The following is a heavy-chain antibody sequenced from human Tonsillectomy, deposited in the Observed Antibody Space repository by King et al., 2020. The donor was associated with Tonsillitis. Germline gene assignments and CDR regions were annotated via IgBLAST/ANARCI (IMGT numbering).Heavy chain of an antibody. V-gene: IGHV1-2*02. J-gene: IGHJ6*02. CDR3: ARGYISAWPYFSYYGMDF. Sequence: VQLVESGAEVKKPGASVKVSCKASGYTFTGYYMHWVRQAPGQGLEWMGWINPNIGGTNYAQKFQGGVTMTKDTSISTAYMELSRLRSDDTAVYYCARGYISAWPYFSYYGMDFWGQGTTVTVSS. CDR1: GYTFTGYY. D-gene: IGHD6-19*01. CDR2: INPNIGGT.